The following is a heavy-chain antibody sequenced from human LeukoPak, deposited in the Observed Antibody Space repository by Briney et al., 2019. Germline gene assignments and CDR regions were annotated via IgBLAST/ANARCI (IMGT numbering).Heavy chain of an antibody. CDR2: ISPNSGGT. D-gene: IGHD3-10*01. CDR1: GYTFTGYY. J-gene: IGHJ6*03. CDR3: AREAYDSGSFRTDYYYMDV. Sequence: ASVKVSCKACGYTFTGYYMHWVRQDPGQGLEWMGRISPNSGGTNYAQKFQGRVTMTRETSISTAYMELSRLRSDDTAVYYCAREAYDSGSFRTDYYYMDVWGKGTTVTISS. V-gene: IGHV1-2*02.